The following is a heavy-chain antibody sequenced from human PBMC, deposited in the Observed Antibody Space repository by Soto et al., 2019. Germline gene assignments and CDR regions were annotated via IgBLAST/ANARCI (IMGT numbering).Heavy chain of an antibody. V-gene: IGHV3-30*18. J-gene: IGHJ4*02. CDR1: GFTFSSYG. CDR2: ISYDGSNK. Sequence: GGSLRLSCAASGFTFSSYGMHWVRQAPGKGLEWVAVISYDGSNKYYADSVKGRFTISRDNSKNTLYLQMNSLRAEDTAVYYCAKNNSDFWSGPIDYWGQGTLVTVSS. D-gene: IGHD3-3*01. CDR3: AKNNSDFWSGPIDY.